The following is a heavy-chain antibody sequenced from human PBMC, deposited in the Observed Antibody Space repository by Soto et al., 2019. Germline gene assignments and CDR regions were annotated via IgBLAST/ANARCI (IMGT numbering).Heavy chain of an antibody. V-gene: IGHV1-69*13. CDR3: ARVGRTRATTGSFDY. Sequence: GASLKVSCKASGGTFSSYAISWVRQAPGQGLEWMGGIIPIFGTANYAQKFQGRVTITADESTSTAYMELSSLRSEDTAVYYCARVGRTRATTGSFDYWGQGTLVTVSS. D-gene: IGHD1-26*01. CDR2: IIPIFGTA. J-gene: IGHJ4*02. CDR1: GGTFSSYA.